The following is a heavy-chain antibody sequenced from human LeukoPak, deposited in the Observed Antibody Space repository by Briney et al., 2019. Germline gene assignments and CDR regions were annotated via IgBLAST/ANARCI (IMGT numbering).Heavy chain of an antibody. CDR1: GFTFSSYA. CDR2: ISYDGNNK. D-gene: IGHD3-10*01. V-gene: IGHV3-30-3*01. Sequence: GGSLRLSCAASGFTFSSYAMHWVRQAPGKGLEWVAVISYDGNNKYYADSVKGRFTISRDNSKNTLYLQMNSLRAEDTAVYYCARDDLYYGSGSYYKMGFDYWGQGTLVTVSS. J-gene: IGHJ4*02. CDR3: ARDDLYYGSGSYYKMGFDY.